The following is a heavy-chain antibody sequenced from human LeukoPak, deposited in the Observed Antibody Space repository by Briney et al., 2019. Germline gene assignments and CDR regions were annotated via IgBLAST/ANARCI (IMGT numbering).Heavy chain of an antibody. J-gene: IGHJ4*02. Sequence: AGGSLRLSCAASEFTFSSYAMTWVRQAPGKGLEWVSAISGSGGSTYYADSVKGRFTISRDNSKNTLYLQMNSLRAEDTAVYYCARVSVGRYYFDNWGQGTPVTVS. CDR3: ARVSVGRYYFDN. D-gene: IGHD3-3*02. CDR2: ISGSGGST. CDR1: EFTFSSYA. V-gene: IGHV3-23*01.